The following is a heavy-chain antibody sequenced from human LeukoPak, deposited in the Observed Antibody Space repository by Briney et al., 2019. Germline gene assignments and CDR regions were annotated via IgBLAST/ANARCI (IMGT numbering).Heavy chain of an antibody. CDR2: MNPNSGNT. V-gene: IGHV1-8*01. D-gene: IGHD3-10*01. J-gene: IGHJ5*02. CDR1: GYTFTSYD. Sequence: GASVKVSCKASGYTFTSYDINWVRQATGQGLEWMGWMNPNSGNTGYAQKFQGRVTMTRNTSISTAYMELGSLRSEDTAVYYCARVYYYGSGSYYSPWFDPWGQGTLVTVSS. CDR3: ARVYYYGSGSYYSPWFDP.